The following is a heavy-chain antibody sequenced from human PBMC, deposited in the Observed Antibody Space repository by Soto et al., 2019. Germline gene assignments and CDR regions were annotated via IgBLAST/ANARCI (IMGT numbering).Heavy chain of an antibody. CDR2: SRNRVNSFST. J-gene: IGHJ4*02. CDR3: AKQGFFSVQQGTEFDS. CDR1: EFTFSDQY. D-gene: IGHD6-13*01. Sequence: PGGSLRLSCTVSAVSEFTFSDQYMDWVRQAPGKGLEWVGRSRNRVNSFSTAYAASVQGRFTISRDESKNTVYLQMHSLKTDDTAVYYCAKQGFFSVQQGTEFDSWGQGTLVTVSS. V-gene: IGHV3-72*01.